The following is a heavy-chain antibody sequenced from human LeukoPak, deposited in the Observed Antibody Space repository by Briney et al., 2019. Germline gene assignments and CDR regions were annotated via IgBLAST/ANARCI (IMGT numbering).Heavy chain of an antibody. Sequence: PGGSLRLSCAASGFTFSSYAMSWVRQAPGKRLEWVSAISGSGGSTYYADSVKGRFTISRDNSKNTLFLQMNSLRAEDTAVYYCAKDRGYGGYYFDYWGQGTLVTVSS. V-gene: IGHV3-23*01. D-gene: IGHD3-10*01. CDR1: GFTFSSYA. CDR2: ISGSGGST. J-gene: IGHJ4*02. CDR3: AKDRGYGGYYFDY.